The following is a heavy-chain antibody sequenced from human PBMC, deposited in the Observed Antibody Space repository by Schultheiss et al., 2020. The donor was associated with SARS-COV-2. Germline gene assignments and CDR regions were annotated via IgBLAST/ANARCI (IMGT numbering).Heavy chain of an antibody. D-gene: IGHD3-22*01. CDR3: ARLGPTGSSGYPFFAY. CDR2: IYHSGST. Sequence: SETLSLTCAVYGGSFSGYYWGWIRQPPGKGLEWIGYIYHSGSTYYNPSLKSRVTISVDTSKNQFSLKLSFVTAADTAVYYCARLGPTGSSGYPFFAYWGQGALVTVSS. CDR1: GGSFSGYY. J-gene: IGHJ4*02. V-gene: IGHV4-34*01.